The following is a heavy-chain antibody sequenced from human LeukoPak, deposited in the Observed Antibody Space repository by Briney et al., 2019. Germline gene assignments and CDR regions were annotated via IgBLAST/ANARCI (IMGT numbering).Heavy chain of an antibody. V-gene: IGHV3-11*05. CDR3: ARGPKGYYGMDV. Sequence: PGGSLRLSCAASGFTFSDYYMSWIRQAPGKGLEWVSSITCSSSYTNYADSVKGRFTISRDNAKNSLYLQMNSLRAEDTAVYYCARGPKGYYGMDVWGQGTTVTVSS. J-gene: IGHJ6*02. CDR2: ITCSSSYT. CDR1: GFTFSDYY.